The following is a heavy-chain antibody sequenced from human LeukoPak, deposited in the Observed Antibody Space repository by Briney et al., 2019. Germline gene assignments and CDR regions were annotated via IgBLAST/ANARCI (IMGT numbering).Heavy chain of an antibody. J-gene: IGHJ3*02. CDR2: INPNSGGT. Sequence: ASVKVSCKASGYTFTGYYMHWVRQAPGQGLEWMGWINPNSGGTNYAQKFQGRVTMTRDTSISTAYMELSRLRSDDTAVYYCARDLAVAGRDAFDIWGQGTMVAVSS. CDR3: ARDLAVAGRDAFDI. CDR1: GYTFTGYY. V-gene: IGHV1-2*02. D-gene: IGHD6-19*01.